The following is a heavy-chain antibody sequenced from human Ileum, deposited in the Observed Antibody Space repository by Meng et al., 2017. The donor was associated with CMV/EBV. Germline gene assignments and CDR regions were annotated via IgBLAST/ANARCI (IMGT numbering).Heavy chain of an antibody. CDR2: INHSGST. Sequence: GSLRLSCAVSGGSFSGYYWSWIRQPPGKGLEWIGEINHSGSTNYNPSLKSRVTISVDTSTIQFSLKLSSVTAADTAVYYCARRPTRTFYEFLSWGAFDIWGQGTMVTVSS. V-gene: IGHV4-34*01. CDR3: ARRPTRTFYEFLSWGAFDI. D-gene: IGHD3-3*01. J-gene: IGHJ3*02. CDR1: GGSFSGYY.